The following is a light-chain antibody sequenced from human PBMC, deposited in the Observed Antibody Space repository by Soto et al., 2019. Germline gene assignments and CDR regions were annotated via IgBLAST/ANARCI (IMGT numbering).Light chain of an antibody. V-gene: IGLV1-51*01. CDR1: IYNIGNNY. Sequence: QSVLTQPPSVSAAPGQKVTISCSGSIYNIGNNYVSWYQQFPGTAPKLLIYDNNKRPSGIPDRFSGSKSGTSATLGITGLQTGDEADYYCGTWDSSLSAGVFGGGTKLTVL. CDR3: GTWDSSLSAGV. J-gene: IGLJ2*01. CDR2: DNN.